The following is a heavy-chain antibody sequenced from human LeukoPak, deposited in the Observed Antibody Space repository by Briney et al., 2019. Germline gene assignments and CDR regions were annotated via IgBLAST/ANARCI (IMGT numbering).Heavy chain of an antibody. V-gene: IGHV4-39*01. CDR2: IYYSGST. J-gene: IGHJ3*02. CDR1: GGSISSSSYY. D-gene: IGHD3-3*01. CDR3: ARQVDFWSGSGAFDI. Sequence: PSETLSLTCTVSGGSISSSSYYWGWIRQPPGKGLEWIGSIYYSGSTYYNPSLKSRVTKSVDTSKNQFSLKLSSVTAADTAVYYCARQVDFWSGSGAFDIWGQGTMVTVSS.